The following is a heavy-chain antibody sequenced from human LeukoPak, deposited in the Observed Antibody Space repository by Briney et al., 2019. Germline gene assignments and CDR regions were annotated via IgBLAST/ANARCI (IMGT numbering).Heavy chain of an antibody. D-gene: IGHD6-19*01. Sequence: PGGSLRLSCAASGFTVSSNYMSWVRQAPGKGLEWVSLIYAGGDTFYSDSVRGRFTISRRNSENALFLQMNNLRADDTAFYYCARVGVGTVAGNYFDDWGQGTLVTVSS. CDR3: ARVGVGTVAGNYFDD. CDR2: IYAGGDT. V-gene: IGHV3-53*04. J-gene: IGHJ4*02. CDR1: GFTVSSNY.